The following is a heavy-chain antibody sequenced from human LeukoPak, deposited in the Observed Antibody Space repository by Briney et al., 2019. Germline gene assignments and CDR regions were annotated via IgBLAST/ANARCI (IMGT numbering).Heavy chain of an antibody. V-gene: IGHV3-30-3*01. CDR1: GFTFSSYA. CDR3: TGVPGLAGDY. Sequence: GGSLRLSCAASGFTFSSYAMHWVRQAPGKGLEWVAVISYDGSNKYYADSVKGRFTISRDNANNMLYLQLNSLTAEDTAVYYCTGVPGLAGDYWGQGTQVTVSS. J-gene: IGHJ4*02. CDR2: ISYDGSNK.